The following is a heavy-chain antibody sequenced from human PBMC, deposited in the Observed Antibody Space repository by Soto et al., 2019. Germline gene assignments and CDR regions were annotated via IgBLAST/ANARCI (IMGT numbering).Heavy chain of an antibody. CDR1: GYSFTSYW. Sequence: GESLKISCKGSGYSFTSYWISWVRQMPGKGLEWMGRIDPSDSYTNYSPSFQGHVTISADKSISTAYLQWSSLKASDTAMYYCARLRNYYDSSAYYFDYWGQGTLVTVSS. D-gene: IGHD3-22*01. J-gene: IGHJ4*02. CDR2: IDPSDSYT. CDR3: ARLRNYYDSSAYYFDY. V-gene: IGHV5-10-1*01.